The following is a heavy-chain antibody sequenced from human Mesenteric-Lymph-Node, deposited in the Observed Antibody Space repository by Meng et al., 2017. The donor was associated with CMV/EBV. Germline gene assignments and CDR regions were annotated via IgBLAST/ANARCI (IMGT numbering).Heavy chain of an antibody. Sequence: ASVKVSCKASGYTFTDYYIHWVRQAPGQGLEWMGWMNPNAGGTKFAQKFHGRVTMTRDTSISTGYMELSRLTSDDTAVYYCAREEYSGSIDYWGQGALVTVSS. CDR1: GYTFTDYY. J-gene: IGHJ4*02. CDR2: MNPNAGGT. D-gene: IGHD1-26*01. CDR3: AREEYSGSIDY. V-gene: IGHV1-2*02.